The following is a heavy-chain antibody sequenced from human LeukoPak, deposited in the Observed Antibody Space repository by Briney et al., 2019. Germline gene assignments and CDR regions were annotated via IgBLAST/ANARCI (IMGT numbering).Heavy chain of an antibody. CDR1: GNTFTSDY. J-gene: IGHJ5*02. V-gene: IGHV1-46*01. CDR3: VGSSHQRNWFDP. CDR2: VHSSGGVI. D-gene: IGHD1-26*01. Sequence: ASVKVSCKASGNTFTSDYMNWVRQAPGQGLEWTGIVHSSGGVIKYAQEFQDRVTVTRDPSTSTIYMEPSSLRSEDTAVYYCVGSSHQRNWFDPWGQGTLVIVSS.